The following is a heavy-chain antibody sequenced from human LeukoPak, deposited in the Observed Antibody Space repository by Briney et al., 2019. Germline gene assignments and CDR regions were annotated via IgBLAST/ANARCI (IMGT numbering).Heavy chain of an antibody. CDR3: ARLYEGFDP. V-gene: IGHV3-13*01. D-gene: IGHD3-16*02. J-gene: IGHJ5*02. CDR2: IGFAGDT. Sequence: GGSLRLSCAASGFTLSTYDMHWVRHTTGKGLEWVSAIGFAGDTYYLGSVRGRFTISRDNAKNSLYLQMNSLRADDMAVYYCARLYEGFDPWGQGTLVTVSS. CDR1: GFTLSTYD.